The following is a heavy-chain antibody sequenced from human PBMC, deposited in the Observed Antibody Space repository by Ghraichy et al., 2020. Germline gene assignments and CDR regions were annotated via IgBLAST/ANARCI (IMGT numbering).Heavy chain of an antibody. J-gene: IGHJ4*02. D-gene: IGHD4-17*01. CDR3: VATTVTTDSFDY. CDR1: GYTFISYD. CDR2: MNPNSGNT. V-gene: IGHV1-8*01. Sequence: ASVKVSCKASGYTFISYDINWVRQATGQGLEWMGWMNPNSGNTGYAQKFQGRVTMTRNTSISTAYMELSSLRSEDTAVYYCVATTVTTDSFDYWGQGTLVTVSS.